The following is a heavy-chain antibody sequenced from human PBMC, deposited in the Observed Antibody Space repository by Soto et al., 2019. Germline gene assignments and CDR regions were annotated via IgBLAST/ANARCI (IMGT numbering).Heavy chain of an antibody. D-gene: IGHD6-13*01. Sequence: GGSMRLSCAASGFTFSSYGMHWVRQAPGKGLEWVAVISYDGSNKYYADSVKGRFTISRDNSKNTLYLQMNSLRAEDTAVYYCAKDGSTLRGAFRKYSSSWYFDYWGQGTPVTVSS. V-gene: IGHV3-30*18. CDR1: GFTFSSYG. CDR2: ISYDGSNK. J-gene: IGHJ4*02. CDR3: AKDGSTLRGAFRKYSSSWYFDY.